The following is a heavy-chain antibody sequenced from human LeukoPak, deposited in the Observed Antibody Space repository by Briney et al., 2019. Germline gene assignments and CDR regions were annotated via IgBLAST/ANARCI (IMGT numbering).Heavy chain of an antibody. Sequence: GESLKISCEGSGYSFTSYWIGWVRQMPGKGLEWMGIIYPGDSDTRYSPSFQGQVTISADKSISTAYLQWSSLKASDTAMYYCARLRDYYDSSGYYYDAFDIWGQGTMVTVSS. CDR3: ARLRDYYDSSGYYYDAFDI. V-gene: IGHV5-51*01. D-gene: IGHD3-22*01. CDR1: GYSFTSYW. CDR2: IYPGDSDT. J-gene: IGHJ3*02.